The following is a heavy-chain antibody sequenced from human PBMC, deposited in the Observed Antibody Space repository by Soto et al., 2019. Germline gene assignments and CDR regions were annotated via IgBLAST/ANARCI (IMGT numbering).Heavy chain of an antibody. V-gene: IGHV1-18*04. J-gene: IGHJ5*02. D-gene: IGHD6-13*01. CDR3: ARSPAATGTSWLDT. CDR2: ISGYTGQP. Sequence: VSVKVSCKASGYTFTNYGITGVRQAPGEGLEWRGWISGYTGQPNYAQKVQGRFTMTTDTSSSTADMELGRLRSADRAAFYCARSPAATGTSWLDTWGQGTLVSVCS. CDR1: GYTFTNYG.